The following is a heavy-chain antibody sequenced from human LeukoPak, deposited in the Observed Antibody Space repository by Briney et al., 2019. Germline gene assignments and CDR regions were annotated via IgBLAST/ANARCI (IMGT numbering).Heavy chain of an antibody. CDR3: ARDEGY. Sequence: GRSLRLSCAASGFTFSSYGMHWVRQAPGKGLEWVAVIWYGGSNKYYADSVKGRFTISRDNSKNTLYLQMNSLRAEDTAVYYCARDEGYWGQGTLVTVSS. V-gene: IGHV3-33*01. CDR1: GFTFSSYG. J-gene: IGHJ4*02. CDR2: IWYGGSNK.